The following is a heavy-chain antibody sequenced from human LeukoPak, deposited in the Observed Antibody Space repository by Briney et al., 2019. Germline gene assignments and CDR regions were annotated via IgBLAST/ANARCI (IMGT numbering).Heavy chain of an antibody. D-gene: IGHD6-19*01. CDR1: GFTFSSYS. V-gene: IGHV3-21*04. CDR3: AKGGGSGLRKRYYYYMDV. J-gene: IGHJ6*03. CDR2: ISTSSSYI. Sequence: GGSLRLSCAASGFTFSSYSMNWVRQAPGKGLEWVASISTSSSYIYYADSVKGRFTISRDNSKNTLYLQMNSLRAEDTAVYYCAKGGGSGLRKRYYYYMDVWGKGTTVTISS.